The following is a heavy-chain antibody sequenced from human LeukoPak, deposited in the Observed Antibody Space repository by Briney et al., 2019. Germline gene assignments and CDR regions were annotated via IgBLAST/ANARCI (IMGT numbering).Heavy chain of an antibody. Sequence: SETLSLTCTVSGGSISSSSYYWGWIRQPPGKGLEWIGSIYYSGSTYYNPSLKSRVTISVDTPKNQFSLKLSSVTAADTAVYYCARTYYDFWRSPYYYYYYYMDVWGKGTTVTVSS. D-gene: IGHD3-3*01. V-gene: IGHV4-39*07. CDR2: IYYSGST. J-gene: IGHJ6*03. CDR1: GGSISSSSYY. CDR3: ARTYYDFWRSPYYYYYYYMDV.